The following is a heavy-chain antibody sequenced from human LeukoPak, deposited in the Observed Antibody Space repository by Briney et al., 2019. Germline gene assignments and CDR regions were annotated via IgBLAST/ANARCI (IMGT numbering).Heavy chain of an antibody. D-gene: IGHD1-26*01. Sequence: ASVKVSCKASGHTYTSYCISWVRQAPGQGLEWMGWISAYNGNTNYAQKLQGRVTMTTDTSTSTAYMELRSLRSDDTAVYYCARDHPLRYSGSYYYFDYWGQGTLVTVSS. CDR2: ISAYNGNT. CDR1: GHTYTSYC. CDR3: ARDHPLRYSGSYYYFDY. V-gene: IGHV1-18*01. J-gene: IGHJ4*02.